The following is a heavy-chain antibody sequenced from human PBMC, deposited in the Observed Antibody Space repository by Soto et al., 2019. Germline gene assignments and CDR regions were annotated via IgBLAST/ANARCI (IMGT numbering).Heavy chain of an antibody. Sequence: EMQLLESGGGFVQPGGSLRLSCAASGFTFAKYAMSWVRQAPGKGLEWVSAITARGGSTFYAGSVKGRFTISRDNSDDTLELQMNNLRVEDTAMYFCAKGWMASVTYSDYWGQGTLVTVSS. CDR3: AKGWMASVTYSDY. CDR2: ITARGGST. V-gene: IGHV3-23*01. D-gene: IGHD4-17*01. CDR1: GFTFAKYA. J-gene: IGHJ4*02.